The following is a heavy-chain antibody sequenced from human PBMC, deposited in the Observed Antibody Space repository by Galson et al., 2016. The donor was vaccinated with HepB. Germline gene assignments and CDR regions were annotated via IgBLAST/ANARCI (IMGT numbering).Heavy chain of an antibody. Sequence: SLRHSCAGTGLTFSTYAMSWVRQAPGKRLEWVSAISGSGDTTYYADSVKGRFSISRDNSKNTLYPQMSSLTAEDTAVYYCAKWSDAAATYWGQGALVTVSS. CDR3: AKWSDAAATY. V-gene: IGHV3-23*01. J-gene: IGHJ4*02. CDR2: ISGSGDTT. CDR1: GLTFSTYA. D-gene: IGHD6-13*01.